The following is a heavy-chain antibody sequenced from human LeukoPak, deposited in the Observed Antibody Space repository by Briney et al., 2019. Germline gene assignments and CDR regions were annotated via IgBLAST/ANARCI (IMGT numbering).Heavy chain of an antibody. V-gene: IGHV4-59*01. Sequence: SETLSLACTVSGGSISSYYWSWIRQPPGKGLEWIGYIYYSGSTNYNPSLKSGVTISVDTSKNQFSLKLSSVTAADTAVYYCARGAIVGAISGWGQGILVTVSS. CDR1: GGSISSYY. CDR2: IYYSGST. D-gene: IGHD1-26*01. J-gene: IGHJ4*02. CDR3: ARGAIVGAISG.